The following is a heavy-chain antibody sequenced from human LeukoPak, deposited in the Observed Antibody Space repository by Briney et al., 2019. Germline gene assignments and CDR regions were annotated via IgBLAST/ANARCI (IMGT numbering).Heavy chain of an antibody. CDR1: GSRFASYW. D-gene: IGHD3-10*01. Sequence: GASLRISCKVSGSRFASYWINWVRQMRGKGLEWMGRIEPSDSYTKYSPSFQGHVTISADKSISTAYLQWSSLKASDTAMYYCARQVGFQVDYWGQGTLVTV. CDR3: ARQVGFQVDY. V-gene: IGHV5-10-1*01. CDR2: IEPSDSYT. J-gene: IGHJ4*02.